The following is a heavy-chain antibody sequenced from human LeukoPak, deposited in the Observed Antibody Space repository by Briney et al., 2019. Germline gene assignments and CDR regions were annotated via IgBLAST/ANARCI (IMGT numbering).Heavy chain of an antibody. J-gene: IGHJ5*02. CDR3: ARDRSFRATYEFDA. CDR2: IYYSGST. CDR1: GGSISSYY. V-gene: IGHV4-59*01. Sequence: PSETLSLTCTVSGGSISSYYWSWMRPPPGKGLEWIGYIYYSGSTNYNPSLKSRVTISVDTSKNQFSLKLSSVTAADTAVYYCARDRSFRATYEFDAWGQGSLVTVSS. D-gene: IGHD1-26*01.